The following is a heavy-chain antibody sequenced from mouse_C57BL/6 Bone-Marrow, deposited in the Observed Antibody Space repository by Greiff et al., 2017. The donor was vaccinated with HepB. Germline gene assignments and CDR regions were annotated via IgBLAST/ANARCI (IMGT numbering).Heavy chain of an antibody. D-gene: IGHD1-1*01. CDR1: GFTFTDYY. V-gene: IGHV7-3*01. CDR2: IRNKANGYTT. CDR3: ARYCITVVSWYFDV. J-gene: IGHJ1*03. Sequence: EVKVVESGGGLVQPGGSLSLSCAASGFTFTDYYMSWVRQPPGKALEWLGFIRNKANGYTTEYSASVKVRFTISRDNSQSILYLQMNALRAEDSATYYCARYCITVVSWYFDVWGTGTTVTVSS.